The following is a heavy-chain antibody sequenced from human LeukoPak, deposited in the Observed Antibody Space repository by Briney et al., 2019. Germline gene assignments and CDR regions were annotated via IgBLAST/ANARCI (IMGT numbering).Heavy chain of an antibody. V-gene: IGHV1-18*04. Sequence: ASVKVSCKASGYTFTSYGISWVRQAPGQGLEWMGWISAHNGNTNYAQKLQGRVTMTTDTSTSTGYMELRSLRSDDTAVYYCARDKVHCSGGSCYAKYYFDYWGQGTLVTVSS. D-gene: IGHD2-15*01. CDR2: ISAHNGNT. J-gene: IGHJ4*02. CDR3: ARDKVHCSGGSCYAKYYFDY. CDR1: GYTFTSYG.